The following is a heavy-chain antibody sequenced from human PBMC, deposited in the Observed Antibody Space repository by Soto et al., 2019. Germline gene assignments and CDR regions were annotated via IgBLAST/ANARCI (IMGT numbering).Heavy chain of an antibody. J-gene: IGHJ4*02. CDR3: ARWLQPEMNPIDY. CDR1: GFTFSSYG. V-gene: IGHV3-33*01. D-gene: IGHD5-12*01. Sequence: QVQLVESGGGVVQPGRSLRLSCAASGFTFSSYGMHWVRQAPGKGLEWVAVIWYDGSNKYYADSVKGRFTISRDNSKNTLYLQMNSLRAEDTAVYYCARWLQPEMNPIDYWGQGTLVTVSS. CDR2: IWYDGSNK.